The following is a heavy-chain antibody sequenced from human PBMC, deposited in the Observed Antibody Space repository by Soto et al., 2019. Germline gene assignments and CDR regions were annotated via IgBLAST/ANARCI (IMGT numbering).Heavy chain of an antibody. CDR2: ISSNGGST. CDR3: ARVVVGATLHALDI. D-gene: IGHD1-26*01. Sequence: EVQLVEFGGGLVQPGGSLRLSCAASGFTFSTYAMQWVRRAPGKGLEYVSGISSNGGSTYYANSVKGRFTISRDNSKNTLYLQMGSLRPEDMAVYYCARVVVGATLHALDIWGQGTMVTVSS. CDR1: GFTFSTYA. J-gene: IGHJ3*02. V-gene: IGHV3-64*01.